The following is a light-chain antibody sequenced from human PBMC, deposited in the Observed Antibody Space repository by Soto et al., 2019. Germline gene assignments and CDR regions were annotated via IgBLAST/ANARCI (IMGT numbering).Light chain of an antibody. J-gene: IGKJ1*01. CDR3: QQYNSYSWT. V-gene: IGKV1-5*03. CDR1: QSISSW. CDR2: KAS. Sequence: IKISQSPSTLSASVGDRVTITYRASQSISSWLAWYQQKPGKAPKLLIYKASSLESGVPSRFSGSGSGTEFTLTISSLQPDDFATYYCQQYNSYSWTFGQGTKVDI.